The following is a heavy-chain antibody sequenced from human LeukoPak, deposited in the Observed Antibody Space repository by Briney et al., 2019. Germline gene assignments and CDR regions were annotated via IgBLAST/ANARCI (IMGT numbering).Heavy chain of an antibody. D-gene: IGHD6-19*01. CDR1: GFTVSSNY. Sequence: PGGSLRLSCAASGFTVSSNYMSWVRQAPGKGLEWVSVIYSGGSTYYADSVKGRFTISRDNSKNTLYLQMNSLRAEDTAVYYCARDSGSGWYELIDYWGQGTLVTVSS. J-gene: IGHJ4*02. V-gene: IGHV3-66*01. CDR3: ARDSGSGWYELIDY. CDR2: IYSGGST.